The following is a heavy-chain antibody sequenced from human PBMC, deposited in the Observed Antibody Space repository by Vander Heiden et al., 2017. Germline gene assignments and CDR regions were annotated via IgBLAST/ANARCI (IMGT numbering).Heavy chain of an antibody. V-gene: IGHV3-48*02. J-gene: IGHJ2*01. CDR2: IGSNTGTI. CDR3: ARVWGGNLDL. D-gene: IGHD2-15*01. Sequence: EVQLAESGGGLIQPGGSLRLSCAASGFTLSDYNMNWVRQAPGQGLEWVSYIGSNTGTILYADSLKGRFTVSTDSAKNSLYLQMNSLRDEDTAVYYCARVWGGNLDLWGRGTLVTVSS. CDR1: GFTLSDYN.